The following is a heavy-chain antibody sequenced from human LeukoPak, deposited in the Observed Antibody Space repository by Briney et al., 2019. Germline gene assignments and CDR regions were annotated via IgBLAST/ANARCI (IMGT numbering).Heavy chain of an antibody. CDR1: GYTFTTYG. CDR3: ARDAYYDSSGYYSHTYFDY. V-gene: IGHV1-18*01. CDR2: ISAYSGNT. Sequence: ASVKVSCKASGYTFTTYGVSWVRQAPGQGLEWMGWISAYSGNTNYPQKLQGRVTMTTDTSTSTAYMELRSLRSDDTAVYYCARDAYYDSSGYYSHTYFDYWGQGTLVTVSS. D-gene: IGHD3-22*01. J-gene: IGHJ4*02.